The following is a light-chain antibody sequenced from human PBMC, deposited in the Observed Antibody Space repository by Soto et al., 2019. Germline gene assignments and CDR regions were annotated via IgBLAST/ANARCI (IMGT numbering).Light chain of an antibody. CDR3: CSYAGSSTFV. V-gene: IGLV2-23*03. Sequence: QSALTQPASVSGSPGQSITISCTGTSSDVGNYNLVSWYQQHPGKAPKLMIYEGSKRPSGVSNRFSGSKSGNTVSLTISGLQAEDEADYYCCSYAGSSTFVFGGGTKLTVL. J-gene: IGLJ2*01. CDR2: EGS. CDR1: SSDVGNYNL.